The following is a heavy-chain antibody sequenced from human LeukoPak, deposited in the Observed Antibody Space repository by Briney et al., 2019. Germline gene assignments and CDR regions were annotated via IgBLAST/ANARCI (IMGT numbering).Heavy chain of an antibody. Sequence: SETLSLTCTVSGDSVRSFHWSWIRQPPGKGLEWIGYIYYSGSTNYNPSLKSRVTISVDTSKNQFSLKLSSVTAADTAVYYCARAEPDYYDSSGPLFDPWGQGTLVTVSS. CDR2: IYYSGST. V-gene: IGHV4-59*02. CDR3: ARAEPDYYDSSGPLFDP. J-gene: IGHJ5*02. D-gene: IGHD3-22*01. CDR1: GDSVRSFH.